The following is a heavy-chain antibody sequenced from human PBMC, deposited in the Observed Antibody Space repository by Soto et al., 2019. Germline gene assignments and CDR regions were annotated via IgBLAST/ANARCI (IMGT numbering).Heavy chain of an antibody. Sequence: QITLKESGPTLVNPTQTLTLTCTFSGFSLTTTGVGVAWIRQPPGKPREWLALIYWVDGKRYSPSPSLKNRLTITKDTSKNQVVLTMANMDPMDTATYYCAHRPYNGGSRPFDFWGQGTLVTVSS. J-gene: IGHJ4*02. V-gene: IGHV2-5*02. CDR1: GFSLTTTGVG. D-gene: IGHD2-8*01. CDR2: IYWVDGK. CDR3: AHRPYNGGSRPFDF.